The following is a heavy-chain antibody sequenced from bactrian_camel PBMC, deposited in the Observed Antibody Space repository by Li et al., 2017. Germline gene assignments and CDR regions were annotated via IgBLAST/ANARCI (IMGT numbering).Heavy chain of an antibody. CDR1: GVSSSYC. CDR3: AATGGLGTGCWEYEYAY. J-gene: IGHJ4*01. V-gene: IGHV3S26*01. CDR2: IDSGSDRTT. Sequence: HVQLVESGGGSVQAGGSLTLSCATSGVSSSYCMAWFRQVSGKEREGVAAIDSGSDRTTTYAESVKGRFTISRDNAKNTVDLQMNSLKPEDTAMYYCAATGGLGTGCWEYEYAYWGQGTQVTVS. D-gene: IGHD3*01.